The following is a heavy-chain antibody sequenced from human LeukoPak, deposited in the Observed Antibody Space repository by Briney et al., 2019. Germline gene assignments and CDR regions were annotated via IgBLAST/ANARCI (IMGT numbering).Heavy chain of an antibody. CDR1: GGSISSSLW. J-gene: IGHJ4*02. CDR2: IYHDGTT. CDR3: ARRITGTLAPIDY. D-gene: IGHD1-20*01. Sequence: PSETLSLTCAVSGGSISSSLWWTWVRQPPGKGLEWIGEIYHDGTTNYKSSLKSRATISVDKSKNQFSLKLNSVTAADTAVYYCARRITGTLAPIDYWGQGTLVTVSS. V-gene: IGHV4-4*02.